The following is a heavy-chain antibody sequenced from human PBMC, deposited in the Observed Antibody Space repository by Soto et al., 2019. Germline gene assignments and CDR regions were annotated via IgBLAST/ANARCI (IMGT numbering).Heavy chain of an antibody. CDR1: GFTFSSYS. Sequence: GGSLRLSCAASGFTFSSYSMNWVRQAPGKGLEWVSYISSSSSTIYYADSVKGRFTISRDNAKNSLYLQMNSLRAEDTAVYYCARDHTAEGKRASIVVVPAAMDWFDPWGQGTLVTVSS. J-gene: IGHJ5*02. V-gene: IGHV3-48*01. D-gene: IGHD2-2*01. CDR2: ISSSSSTI. CDR3: ARDHTAEGKRASIVVVPAAMDWFDP.